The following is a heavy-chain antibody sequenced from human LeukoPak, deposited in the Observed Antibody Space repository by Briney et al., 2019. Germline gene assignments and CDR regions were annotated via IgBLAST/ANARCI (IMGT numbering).Heavy chain of an antibody. Sequence: GESLKISGKASGYSFSKYWISWVRQMPGKGLEWMGRIDPKDSYTNYNPSFGGHVTISADKSISTAYLEWTNLKPSDTAIYYCARGGYSSTWYYWFDPWGQGTLVTVSS. CDR2: IDPKDSYT. J-gene: IGHJ5*02. V-gene: IGHV5-10-1*01. CDR3: ARGGYSSTWYYWFDP. CDR1: GYSFSKYW. D-gene: IGHD6-13*01.